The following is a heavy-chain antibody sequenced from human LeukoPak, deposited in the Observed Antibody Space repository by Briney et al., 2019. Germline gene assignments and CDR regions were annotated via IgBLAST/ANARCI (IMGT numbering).Heavy chain of an antibody. V-gene: IGHV4-34*01. CDR2: INHSGST. CDR1: GGSFSGYY. Sequence: SETLSLTCAVYGGSFSGYYWSWIRQPPGKGLEWIGEINHSGSTNYNPSLKSRVTTSVDTSKNQFSLKLSSVTAADTAVYYCARPYYYDSRIDPWGQGTLVTVSS. CDR3: ARPYYYDSRIDP. D-gene: IGHD3-22*01. J-gene: IGHJ5*02.